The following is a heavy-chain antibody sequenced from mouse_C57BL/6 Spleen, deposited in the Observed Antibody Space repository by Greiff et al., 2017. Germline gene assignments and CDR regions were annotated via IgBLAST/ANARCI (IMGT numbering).Heavy chain of an antibody. V-gene: IGHV1-62-3*01. Sequence: VQLQQSGAELVKPGASVKLSCKASGYTFTSYWMHWVKQRPGRGLEWIGRIDPETGGTAYNQKFKGKAILTADKSSSTAYMELRSLTSEDSAVYYCTRWDDYDGALYWYFDVWGTGTTVTVSS. CDR2: IDPETGGT. D-gene: IGHD2-4*01. J-gene: IGHJ1*03. CDR1: GYTFTSYW. CDR3: TRWDDYDGALYWYFDV.